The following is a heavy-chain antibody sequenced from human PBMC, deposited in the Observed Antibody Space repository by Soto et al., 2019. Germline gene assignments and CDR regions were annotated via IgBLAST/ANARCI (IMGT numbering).Heavy chain of an antibody. D-gene: IGHD4-17*01. V-gene: IGHV1-46*01. CDR1: GYTFTSYY. Sequence: PSVKVSCKASGYTFTSYYMHWVRQAPGQGLEWMGIINPSGGSTSYAQKFQGRVTMTRDTSTSTVYMELSSLRSEDMAVYYCARGETLYSKNYGEGWFDPWGQGTLVTVSS. CDR2: INPSGGST. CDR3: ARGETLYSKNYGEGWFDP. J-gene: IGHJ5*02.